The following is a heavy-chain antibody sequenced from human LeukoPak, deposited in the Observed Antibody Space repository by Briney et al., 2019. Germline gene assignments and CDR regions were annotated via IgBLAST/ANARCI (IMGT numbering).Heavy chain of an antibody. Sequence: RAPVKVSCKASGYTFTSYDINWVRQATGQGLEWMGWMNPNSGNTGYAQKFQGRVTMTRNTSISTAYMELSSLRSEDTAVYYCARWSEWMDQLGRSGFDYWGQGTLVTVSS. CDR3: ARWSEWMDQLGRSGFDY. CDR2: MNPNSGNT. CDR1: GYTFTSYD. V-gene: IGHV1-8*02. J-gene: IGHJ4*02. D-gene: IGHD2-2*01.